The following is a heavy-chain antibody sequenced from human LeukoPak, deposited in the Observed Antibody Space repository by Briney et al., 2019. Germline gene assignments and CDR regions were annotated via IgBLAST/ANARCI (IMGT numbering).Heavy chain of an antibody. Sequence: GGSLRLSCAASGFTFTTYTMNWIRQAPGEGREWLSSINSVSSSIYYADSVKGRFTISRDNAKNSLYLQMSSLRAEDTAVYYCASTGWFGELCLDFWGQGNLVTVSS. V-gene: IGHV3-21*01. CDR3: ASTGWFGELCLDF. D-gene: IGHD3-10*01. J-gene: IGHJ4*02. CDR1: GFTFTTYT. CDR2: INSVSSSI.